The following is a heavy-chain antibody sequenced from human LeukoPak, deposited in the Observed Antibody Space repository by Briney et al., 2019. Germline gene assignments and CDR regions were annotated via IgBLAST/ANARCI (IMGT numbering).Heavy chain of an antibody. D-gene: IGHD5-18*01. J-gene: IGHJ4*02. CDR3: AGRPTGYSSGYIH. V-gene: IGHV3-23*01. CDR1: GITFSNYA. CDR2: ISGSAHKI. Sequence: GGSLRLSCVASGITFSNYAVSWVRQAPEKGLDWVSVISGSAHKIRYADSVKGRFTISRGNSENIVYLQMNNLRVEDTAVYYCAGRPTGYSSGYIHWGQGTLVTVSS.